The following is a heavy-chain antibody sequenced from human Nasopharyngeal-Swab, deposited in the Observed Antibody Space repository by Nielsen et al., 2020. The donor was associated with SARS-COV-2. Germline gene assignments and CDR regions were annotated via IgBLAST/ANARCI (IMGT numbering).Heavy chain of an antibody. CDR3: AKVKSTHYYGSAKNYYYGMDV. V-gene: IGHV3-21*04. D-gene: IGHD3-10*01. Sequence: GESLKISCAASGFTFSSYSMNWVRQAPGKGLEWVSSISSSSSYIYYADSVKGRFTISRDNSKNTLYLQMNSLRAEDTAVYYCAKVKSTHYYGSAKNYYYGMDVWGQGTTVTVSS. CDR2: ISSSSSYI. J-gene: IGHJ6*02. CDR1: GFTFSSYS.